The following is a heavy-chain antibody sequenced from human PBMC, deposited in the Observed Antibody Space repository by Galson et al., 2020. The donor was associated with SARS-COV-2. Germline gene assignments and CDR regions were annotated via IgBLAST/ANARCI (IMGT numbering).Heavy chain of an antibody. D-gene: IGHD2-2*01. CDR1: GGSFKNYY. Sequence: SQTLSLTCAVYGGSFKNYYWTWIRQSPGKGLQWIGEINHRGSTNYDPSLQGRVAMSVDTSKNQFSLRLSSVTAADTAVYYCVRGAEERRIIVVGPDYYTYMDVWGGGTAVTVSS. CDR3: VRGAEERRIIVVGPDYYTYMDV. CDR2: INHRGST. J-gene: IGHJ6*03. V-gene: IGHV4-34*01.